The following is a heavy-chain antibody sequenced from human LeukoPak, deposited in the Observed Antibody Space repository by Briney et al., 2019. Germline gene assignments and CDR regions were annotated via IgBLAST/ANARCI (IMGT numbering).Heavy chain of an antibody. D-gene: IGHD2-15*01. CDR3: ARRVVAATQLDY. Sequence: PSETLSLTCAVYGGSFSGYYWSWIRQPPGKGLEWIGEINHSGSTNYNPSLKSRVTISVDTSKNQFSLKLSSVTAADTAVYYCARRVVAATQLDYWGQGTLVTVSS. CDR2: INHSGST. J-gene: IGHJ4*02. V-gene: IGHV4-34*01. CDR1: GGSFSGYY.